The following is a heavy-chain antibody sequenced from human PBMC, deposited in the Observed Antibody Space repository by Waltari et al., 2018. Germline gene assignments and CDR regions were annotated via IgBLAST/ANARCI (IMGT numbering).Heavy chain of an antibody. D-gene: IGHD6-6*01. CDR1: GGSISSYY. V-gene: IGHV4-59*01. Sequence: QVQLQESGPGLVKPLETLSLTCTVSGGSISSYYWSWIRQPPGKGLEWIGYIYYSGSTNYNPSLKSRVTISVDTSKNQCSLKLSSVTAADTAVYYCARELYSSSSENWFDPWGQGTLVTVSS. CDR3: ARELYSSSSENWFDP. CDR2: IYYSGST. J-gene: IGHJ5*02.